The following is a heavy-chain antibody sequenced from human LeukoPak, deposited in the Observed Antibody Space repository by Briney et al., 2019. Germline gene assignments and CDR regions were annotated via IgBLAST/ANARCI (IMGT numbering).Heavy chain of an antibody. J-gene: IGHJ5*02. D-gene: IGHD6-19*01. CDR2: IYPGDSDT. Sequence: SCQXAGSXFXSYWIGWGRQLRGKGLEWMGIIYPGDSDTRYSPSFQGQVTISADKSISTAYLQWSSLKASDTAMYYCARLEAVAGQNWFDPWGQGTLVTVSS. V-gene: IGHV5-51*01. CDR1: GSXFXSYW. CDR3: ARLEAVAGQNWFDP.